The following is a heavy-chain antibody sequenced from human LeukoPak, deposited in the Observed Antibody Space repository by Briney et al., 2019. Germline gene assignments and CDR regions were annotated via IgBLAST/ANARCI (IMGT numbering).Heavy chain of an antibody. V-gene: IGHV4-38-2*02. CDR1: GYSISSGYY. D-gene: IGHD6-13*01. CDR2: IYHSGST. J-gene: IGHJ4*02. CDR3: ARDPGIAAAEDY. Sequence: SETLSLTCTVSGYSISSGYYWGWIRQPPGKGLEWIGSIYHSGSTYYNPSLKSRVTISVDTSKNQFSLKLSSVTAADTAVYYCARDPGIAAAEDYWGQGTLVTVSS.